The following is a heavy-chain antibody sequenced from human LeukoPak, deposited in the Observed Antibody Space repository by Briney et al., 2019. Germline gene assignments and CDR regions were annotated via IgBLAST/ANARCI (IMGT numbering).Heavy chain of an antibody. J-gene: IGHJ4*02. V-gene: IGHV3-23*01. CDR2: IYNSGAKI. CDR3: AKDVAPDSGWDLDY. Sequence: GGSLRLSCAVSGLTFSTYSITWVRQGPGKGLEWVSSIYNSGAKIFYADSVKGRFTISRDNSKNMLYLQMNSLRVEDTAVYYCAKDVAPDSGWDLDYWGQGTLVTVSS. CDR1: GLTFSTYS. D-gene: IGHD6-19*01.